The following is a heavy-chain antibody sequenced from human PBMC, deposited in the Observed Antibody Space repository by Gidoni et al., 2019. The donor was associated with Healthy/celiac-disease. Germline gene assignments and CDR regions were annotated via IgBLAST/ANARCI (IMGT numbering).Heavy chain of an antibody. V-gene: IGHV3-23*01. CDR2: ISGSGGST. J-gene: IGHJ4*02. Sequence: CAASGFTFSSYAMSWVRQAPGKGLEWVSAISGSGGSTYYADSVKGRFTISRDNSKNTLYLQMNSLRAEDTAVYYCAKDPKRGLVTPYYFDYWGQGTLVTVSS. CDR3: AKDPKRGLVTPYYFDY. D-gene: IGHD4-4*01. CDR1: GFTFSSYA.